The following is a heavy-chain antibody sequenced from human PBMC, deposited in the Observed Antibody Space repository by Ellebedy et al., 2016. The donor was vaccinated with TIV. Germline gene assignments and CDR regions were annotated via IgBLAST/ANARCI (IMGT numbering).Heavy chain of an antibody. V-gene: IGHV3-23*02. CDR1: GFTFSRYA. CDR3: ARDVRHYDILTGYQSNWFDP. CDR2: ISASGGST. J-gene: IGHJ5*02. Sequence: GESLKISCAASGFTFSRYAMSWVRQAPGKGLEWVSAISASGGSTYYRDSVKGRLSISRDNSKNRLYLQMNSLRDEDTAVYYCARDVRHYDILTGYQSNWFDPWGQGTLVTVSS. D-gene: IGHD3-9*01.